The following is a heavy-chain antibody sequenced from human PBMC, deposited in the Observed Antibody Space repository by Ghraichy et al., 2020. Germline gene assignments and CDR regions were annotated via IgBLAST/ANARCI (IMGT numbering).Heavy chain of an antibody. CDR1: GGTFSSYT. J-gene: IGHJ6*02. V-gene: IGHV1-69*04. CDR3: ARDLWMTTVTTGGYYYYYGMDV. Sequence: SVKVSCKASGGTFSSYTISWVRQAPGQGLEWMGRIIPILGIANYAQKFQGRVTITADKSTSTAYMELSSLRSEDTAVYYCARDLWMTTVTTGGYYYYYGMDVWGQGTTVTVSS. D-gene: IGHD4-11*01. CDR2: IIPILGIA.